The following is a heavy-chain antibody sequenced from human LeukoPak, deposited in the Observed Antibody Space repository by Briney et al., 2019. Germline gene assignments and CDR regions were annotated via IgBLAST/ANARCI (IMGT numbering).Heavy chain of an antibody. J-gene: IGHJ6*02. CDR1: GGSIRSYY. D-gene: IGHD2-21*02. CDR2: IYYSGST. Sequence: PSETLSLTCTDSGGSIRSYYWSWIRQPPGKGLEWIGYIYYSGSTKYNPSLKSRVTISVDTSKNQFSLNVSSVTAADTAVYYCARHDSVVYYGMDVWGQGTTVTVSS. CDR3: ARHDSVVYYGMDV. V-gene: IGHV4-59*08.